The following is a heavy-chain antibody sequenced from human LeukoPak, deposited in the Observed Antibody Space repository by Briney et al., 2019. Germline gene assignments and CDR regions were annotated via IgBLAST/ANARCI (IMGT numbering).Heavy chain of an antibody. V-gene: IGHV3-7*01. CDR3: ASGAAADHYYYYYMDV. D-gene: IGHD2-2*01. Sequence: GGSLRLSCAASGFTFSTYWMSWVRQAPGKGLEWVANIKQDGSDKYYVDSVKGRFTISRDNAKNSLYLQMNSLRAEDTAVYYCASGAAADHYYYYYMDVWGKGTTVTVSS. J-gene: IGHJ6*03. CDR1: GFTFSTYW. CDR2: IKQDGSDK.